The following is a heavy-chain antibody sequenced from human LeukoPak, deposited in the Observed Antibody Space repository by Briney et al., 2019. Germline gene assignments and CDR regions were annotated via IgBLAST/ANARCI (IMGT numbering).Heavy chain of an antibody. CDR3: ARGVVPAAIYHYYYYYMDV. J-gene: IGHJ6*03. D-gene: IGHD2-2*02. CDR1: GGSISSSSYY. CDR2: IYYSGST. V-gene: IGHV4-39*07. Sequence: SETLSLTCTVSGGSISSSSYYWGWIRQPPGKGLEWIGSIYYSGSTYYNPSLKSRVTISVDTSKNQFSLKLSSVTAADTAVYYCARGVVPAAIYHYYYYYMDVWGKGTTVTVSS.